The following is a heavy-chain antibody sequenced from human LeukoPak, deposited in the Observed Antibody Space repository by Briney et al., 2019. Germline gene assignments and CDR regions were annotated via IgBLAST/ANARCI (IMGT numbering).Heavy chain of an antibody. CDR1: GFTFSIYA. V-gene: IGHV3-30*02. Sequence: PGGSLRLSCATSGFTFSIYAMHWVRQAPGKGLEWVAFIRYDGRKKYYADSVKGRFTISRDNSKNTLYLQMNSLRAEDTAVYYCAKAWELGSRWYGIGTWGQGKLVTVSS. CDR3: AKAWELGSRWYGIGT. D-gene: IGHD6-13*01. CDR2: IRYDGRKK. J-gene: IGHJ5*02.